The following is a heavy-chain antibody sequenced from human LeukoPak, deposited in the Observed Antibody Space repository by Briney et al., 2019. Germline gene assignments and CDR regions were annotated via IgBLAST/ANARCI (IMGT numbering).Heavy chain of an antibody. J-gene: IGHJ4*02. CDR1: GFTFSSYA. Sequence: GGSLRLSCAASGFTFSSYAMSWVRQAPGKGLEWVSAISGSGGSTYYADSVKGRFTISRDDSKNTLYLQMNNLRAEDTAVYYCAKDGAWLRFDDWGQGILVTVSS. V-gene: IGHV3-23*01. CDR3: AKDGAWLRFDD. D-gene: IGHD5-12*01. CDR2: ISGSGGST.